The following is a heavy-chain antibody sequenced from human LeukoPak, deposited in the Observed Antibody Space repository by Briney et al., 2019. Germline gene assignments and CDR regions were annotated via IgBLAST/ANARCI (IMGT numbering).Heavy chain of an antibody. J-gene: IGHJ3*02. CDR3: ARQGSTSLYAFDI. D-gene: IGHD2-2*01. CDR2: IYYSGST. Sequence: ASETLSLTCTVSGGSISSYYWSWIRQPPGKGLEGIGYIYYSGSTNYNPSLKSRVTISVDTSKNQFSLKLSSVTAAGTAVYYCARQGSTSLYAFDIWGQGTMVTVSS. V-gene: IGHV4-59*08. CDR1: GGSISSYY.